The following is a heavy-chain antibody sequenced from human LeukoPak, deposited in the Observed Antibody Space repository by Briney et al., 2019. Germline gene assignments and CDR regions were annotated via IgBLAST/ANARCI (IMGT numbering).Heavy chain of an antibody. CDR3: ARGKASIAARFQANDY. V-gene: IGHV1-8*03. CDR1: GYTFTSYD. CDR2: MNPNSGNT. Sequence: ASVKVSCKASGYTFTSYDINWVRQATGQGLEWMGWMNPNSGNTGYAQKFQGRVTITRNTSISTAYMELSSLRSEDTAVYYCARGKASIAARFQANDYWGQGTLVTVSS. J-gene: IGHJ4*02. D-gene: IGHD6-6*01.